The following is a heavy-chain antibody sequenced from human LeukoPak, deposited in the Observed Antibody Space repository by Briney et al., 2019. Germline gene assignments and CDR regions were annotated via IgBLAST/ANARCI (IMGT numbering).Heavy chain of an antibody. CDR1: GFTFSNAW. V-gene: IGHV3-15*01. D-gene: IGHD6-13*01. Sequence: PGGSLRLSCAASGFTFSNAWMTWVRQAPGKGLEWVGRIKSKTDGGTTDYAAPVKGRFTISRDDSKNTLYLQMNSLKTEDTAVYYCTTPGYSTRAWYYYYGLDVWGPGTTVTVSS. J-gene: IGHJ6*02. CDR2: IKSKTDGGTT. CDR3: TTPGYSTRAWYYYYGLDV.